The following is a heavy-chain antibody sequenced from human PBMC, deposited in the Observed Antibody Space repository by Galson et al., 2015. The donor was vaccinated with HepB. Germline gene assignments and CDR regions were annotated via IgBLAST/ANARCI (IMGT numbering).Heavy chain of an antibody. CDR3: AREGGLERPEGAYSSSWYGGYNWFDP. CDR2: IWYDGSNK. D-gene: IGHD6-13*01. Sequence: SLRLSCAASGFTFSSYGMHWVRQAPGKGLEWVAVIWYDGSNKYYADSVKGRFTISRDNSKNTLYLQMNSLRAEDTAVYYCAREGGLERPEGAYSSSWYGGYNWFDPWGQGTLVTVSS. CDR1: GFTFSSYG. V-gene: IGHV3-33*01. J-gene: IGHJ5*02.